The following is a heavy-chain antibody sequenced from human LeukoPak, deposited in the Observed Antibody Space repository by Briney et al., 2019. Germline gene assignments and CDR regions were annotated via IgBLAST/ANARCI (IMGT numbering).Heavy chain of an antibody. CDR3: TREVSGSLYFDY. V-gene: IGHV3-7*01. CDR1: GFTFSSYW. Sequence: GGSLRLSCAASGFTFSSYWMSWVRQAPGKGLEWVANIKQDGSEKYYVDSVKGRFTISRDNAKNLLYLQMNSLRAEDTAVYYCTREVSGSLYFDYWGQGTLVTVSS. J-gene: IGHJ4*02. CDR2: IKQDGSEK. D-gene: IGHD1-26*01.